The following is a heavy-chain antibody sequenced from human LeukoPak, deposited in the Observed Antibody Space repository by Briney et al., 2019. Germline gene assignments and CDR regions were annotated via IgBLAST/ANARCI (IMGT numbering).Heavy chain of an antibody. D-gene: IGHD6-13*01. CDR1: GGSINGHY. Sequence: ASETLSLTCTVSGGSINGHYWSWIRQPPGKGLEWIGFIYYSGYTNYNPSLKSRVTISVDTSKNQFSLRLTSVTAADTAVYYCARSFSSTWYGDFQHWGQGTLVTVSS. V-gene: IGHV4-59*11. J-gene: IGHJ1*01. CDR2: IYYSGYT. CDR3: ARSFSSTWYGDFQH.